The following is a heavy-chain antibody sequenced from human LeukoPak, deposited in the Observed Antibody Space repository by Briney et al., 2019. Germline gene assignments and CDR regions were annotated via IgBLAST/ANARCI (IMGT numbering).Heavy chain of an antibody. Sequence: SKTLSLTCTVSGGSISSYYWRWIRQPPGKGLEWIGYIYYSGSTNYNPSLKSRVTISVDTSKNQFSLKLSSVTAADTAVYYCARPGYSGSYDAFDIWGQGTMVTVSS. CDR3: ARPGYSGSYDAFDI. J-gene: IGHJ3*02. D-gene: IGHD1-26*01. CDR1: GGSISSYY. CDR2: IYYSGST. V-gene: IGHV4-59*08.